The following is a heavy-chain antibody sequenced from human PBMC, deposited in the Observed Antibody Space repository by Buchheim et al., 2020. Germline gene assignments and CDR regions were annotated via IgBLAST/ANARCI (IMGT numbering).Heavy chain of an antibody. J-gene: IGHJ4*02. CDR2: LYNSGST. D-gene: IGHD3-22*01. Sequence: QVQLQESGPGLVEPSETLSLTCTVSGVSISDYYWSWIRQPPGKGLEWIGYLYNSGSTNFNPSLKSRVTISVDPSKNQFSLNLSSVTAADTAVYYCAGDYFDSSGYSDYWGQGTL. CDR3: AGDYFDSSGYSDY. V-gene: IGHV4-59*01. CDR1: GVSISDYY.